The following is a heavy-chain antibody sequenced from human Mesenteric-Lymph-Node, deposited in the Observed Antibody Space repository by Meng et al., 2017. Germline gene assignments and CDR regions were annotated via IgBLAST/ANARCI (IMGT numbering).Heavy chain of an antibody. V-gene: IGHV1-3*01. CDR2: SNAGNGNT. J-gene: IGHJ4*02. Sequence: ASVKVSCKASGYTFTSYAMHWVRQAPGQRLEWMGWSNAGNGNTKYSQEFQGRVTITRDTSASTAYMELSSLRSEDTAVYYCARDGGSALWSGSYPIDYWGQGTLVTVSS. D-gene: IGHD1-26*01. CDR1: GYTFTSYA. CDR3: ARDGGSALWSGSYPIDY.